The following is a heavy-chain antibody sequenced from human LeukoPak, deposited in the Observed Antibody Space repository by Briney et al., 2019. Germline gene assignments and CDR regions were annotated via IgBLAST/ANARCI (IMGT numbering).Heavy chain of an antibody. CDR2: IYYSGST. V-gene: IGHV4-39*01. CDR3: ARGSGSYYY. D-gene: IGHD1-26*01. Sequence: SETLSLTCTVSGGPISSSSYYWGWIRQPPGKGLEWIGSIYYSGSTYYNPSLKSRVTISVDTSKNQFSLKLSSVTAADTAVYYCARGSGSYYYWGQGTLVTVSS. CDR1: GGPISSSSYY. J-gene: IGHJ4*02.